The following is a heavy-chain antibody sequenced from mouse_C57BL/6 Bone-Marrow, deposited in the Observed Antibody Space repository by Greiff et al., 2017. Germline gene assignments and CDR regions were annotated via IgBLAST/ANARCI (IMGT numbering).Heavy chain of an antibody. Sequence: EVQLVESGGDLVKPGGSLKLSCAASGFTFSSYGMSWVRQTPDKRLEWVATISSGGSYTYYPDSVKGRFTISRDHAKNTLYLQMSSLKSEDTAMYYCARRRVGHYYAMDYWGQGTSVTVSS. CDR1: GFTFSSYG. CDR2: ISSGGSYT. V-gene: IGHV5-6*01. D-gene: IGHD4-1*01. CDR3: ARRRVGHYYAMDY. J-gene: IGHJ4*01.